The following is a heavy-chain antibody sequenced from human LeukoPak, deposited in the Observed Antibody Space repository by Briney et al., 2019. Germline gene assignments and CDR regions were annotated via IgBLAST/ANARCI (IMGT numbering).Heavy chain of an antibody. D-gene: IGHD3-9*01. CDR1: GGSISSSNW. CDR2: IYHSGST. CDR3: ARASDILTGYYLPGAFDI. J-gene: IGHJ3*02. Sequence: PSETLSLTCAVSGGSISSSNWWSWVRQPPGKGLEWIGEIYHSGSTNYNPSLKSRVTISVDKSKNQFSLKLSSVTAADTAVYYCARASDILTGYYLPGAFDIWGQGTMVTVSS. V-gene: IGHV4-4*02.